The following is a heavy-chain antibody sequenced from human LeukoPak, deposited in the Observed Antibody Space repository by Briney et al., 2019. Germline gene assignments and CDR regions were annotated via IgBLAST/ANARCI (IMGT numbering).Heavy chain of an antibody. CDR1: EYTFTGYY. V-gene: IGHV1-2*02. J-gene: IGHJ6*03. Sequence: ASVKVSCKASEYTFTGYYMHWVRQAPGEGLEWVGWINPNSGGTNYAQKFQGRVTMTRDTSISTAYMELSRLRSDDTAVYYCARDAIAAAGTQLPYYYYYMDVWGKGTTVTISS. CDR2: INPNSGGT. CDR3: ARDAIAAAGTQLPYYYYYMDV. D-gene: IGHD6-13*01.